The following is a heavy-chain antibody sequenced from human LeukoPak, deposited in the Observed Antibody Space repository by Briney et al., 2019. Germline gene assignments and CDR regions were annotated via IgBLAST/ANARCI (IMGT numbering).Heavy chain of an antibody. J-gene: IGHJ4*01. D-gene: IGHD3-16*01. V-gene: IGHV4-38-2*01. CDR3: GGRLGGFDL. CDR1: GYSISSGYY. CDR2: IYHSGST. Sequence: SEILSLTCAVSGYSISSGYYWGWIRQPPGKGLEWIGSIYHSGSTYYNPSLKSRVTISVDTSKNQFSLKLSSVTAADTAVYYCGGRLGGFDLWGQGNLVTVSS.